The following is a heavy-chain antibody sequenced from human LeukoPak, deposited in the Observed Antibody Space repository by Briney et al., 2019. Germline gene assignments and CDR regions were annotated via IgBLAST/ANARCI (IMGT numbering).Heavy chain of an antibody. CDR3: ARVWDSGSIDY. J-gene: IGHJ4*02. D-gene: IGHD3-10*01. V-gene: IGHV4-38-2*02. Sequence: SETLSLTCTVSGYSISSGYYWGWIRQPPGKGLEWIRSIYHSGSTYYNPSLKSRVTISVDTSKNQFSLKLSSVTAADTAVYYCARVWDSGSIDYWGQGTLVTVSS. CDR2: IYHSGST. CDR1: GYSISSGYY.